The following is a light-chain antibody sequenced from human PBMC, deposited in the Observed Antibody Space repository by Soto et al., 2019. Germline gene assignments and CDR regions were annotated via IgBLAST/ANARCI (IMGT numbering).Light chain of an antibody. CDR1: QSISSY. V-gene: IGKV1-39*01. CDR3: QHYKTWPLA. J-gene: IGKJ4*01. CDR2: AAS. Sequence: DIHLTQTRTSLSASLGASITNPFRASQSISSYLNWYQQKPGKAPKLLIYAASSLQSGVPSRFSGSGSGTDFTLTISSLQSEDFAVYYCQHYKTWPLAFGGGTKVDIK.